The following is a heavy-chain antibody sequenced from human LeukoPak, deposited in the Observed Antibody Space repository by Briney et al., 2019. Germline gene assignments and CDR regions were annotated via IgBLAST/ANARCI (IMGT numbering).Heavy chain of an antibody. V-gene: IGHV1-8*03. CDR2: MNPNSGNT. CDR3: ARGEGWFDP. CDR1: GYTFTGYY. J-gene: IGHJ5*02. Sequence: GASVKVSCKASGYTFTGYYMHWVRQAPGQGLEWMGWMNPNSGNTGYAQKFQGRVTITRNTSISTAYMELSSLRSEDTAVYYCARGEGWFDPWGQGTLVTVSS.